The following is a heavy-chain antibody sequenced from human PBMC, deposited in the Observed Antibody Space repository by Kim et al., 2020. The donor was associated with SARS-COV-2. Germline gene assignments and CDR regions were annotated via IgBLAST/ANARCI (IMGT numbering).Heavy chain of an antibody. Sequence: NSVKGRFTISRDNSKHTLYLQMGSLRAEDMAVYYCAREDQYSSSWYGMDVWGQGTTVTVSS. J-gene: IGHJ6*02. D-gene: IGHD6-13*01. V-gene: IGHV3-64*01. CDR3: AREDQYSSSWYGMDV.